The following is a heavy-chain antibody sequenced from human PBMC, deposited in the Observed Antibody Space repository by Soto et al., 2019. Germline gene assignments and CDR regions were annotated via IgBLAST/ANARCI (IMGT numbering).Heavy chain of an antibody. J-gene: IGHJ4*02. V-gene: IGHV4-30-4*01. CDR2: IYYSGST. D-gene: IGHD6-13*01. CDR3: ARDSIAAAGISLDY. Sequence: SETLSLTCTVSGGSISSGDYYWSWIRQPPGKGLEWIGYIYYSGSTYYNPSLKSRVTISVDTSKNQFSLKLSSVTAADTAVYYCARDSIAAAGISLDYWGQGTLVTVS. CDR1: GGSISSGDYY.